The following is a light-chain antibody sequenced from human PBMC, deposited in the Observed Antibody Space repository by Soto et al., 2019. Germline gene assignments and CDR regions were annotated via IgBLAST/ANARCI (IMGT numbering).Light chain of an antibody. V-gene: IGKV1-5*01. CDR1: QSLSSW. CDR2: DAS. J-gene: IGKJ1*01. Sequence: DIPLTQSPATLSLSLGDRVNIXCRASQSLSSWLAWYQQKPGTAPKLLIYDASSLYSGVPSRFSGSASGTEFPLTISGLQPDDFATYYCQQYNAYETFGQGTKVDIK. CDR3: QQYNAYET.